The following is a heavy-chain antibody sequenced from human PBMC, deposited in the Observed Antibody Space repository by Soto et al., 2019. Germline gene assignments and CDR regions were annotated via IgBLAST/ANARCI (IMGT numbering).Heavy chain of an antibody. J-gene: IGHJ4*02. V-gene: IGHV1-69*12. D-gene: IGHD4-17*01. Sequence: QVQLVQSGAEVKKPGSSVKVSCKASGGTFSRNAINWVRQAPGQGLEWMGGIIPLFGTTNYAQNFQGRVTITADESTNTAYMELSSLRSEDTAVYYCGRDGAVRVTTSYFDYWGQGTLVSVSS. CDR2: IIPLFGTT. CDR1: GGTFSRNA. CDR3: GRDGAVRVTTSYFDY.